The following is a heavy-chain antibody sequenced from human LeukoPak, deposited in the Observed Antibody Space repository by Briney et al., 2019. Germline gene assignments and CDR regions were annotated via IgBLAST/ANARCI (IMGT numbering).Heavy chain of an antibody. Sequence: SETLSLTCAVYGESLSDYYWNWFRQPPGKGLEWIAEINPSGNTRYNPSLKSRVTISVDTSKNHFSLRLTSVTAADTAMYYCARGRGTWGQGTLVTASS. D-gene: IGHD3-10*01. V-gene: IGHV4-34*01. CDR2: INPSGNT. J-gene: IGHJ5*02. CDR1: GESLSDYY. CDR3: ARGRGT.